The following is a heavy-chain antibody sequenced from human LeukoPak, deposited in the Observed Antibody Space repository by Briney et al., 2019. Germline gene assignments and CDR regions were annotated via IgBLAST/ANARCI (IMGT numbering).Heavy chain of an antibody. CDR2: SYYSGST. CDR3: ARGSGWYYY. Sequence: SETLSLTYTVSGGSISSYYWSWIRQPPGKGLEWIGYSYYSGSTNYNPSLKSRVTISVDTTKNQVSLKLSSVTAADTAVYYCARGSGWYYYWGQGTLVTVSS. D-gene: IGHD6-19*01. J-gene: IGHJ4*02. V-gene: IGHV4-59*01. CDR1: GGSISSYY.